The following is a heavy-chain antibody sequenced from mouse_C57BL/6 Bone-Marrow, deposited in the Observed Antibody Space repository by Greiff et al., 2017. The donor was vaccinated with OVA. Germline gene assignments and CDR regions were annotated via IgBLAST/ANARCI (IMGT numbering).Heavy chain of an antibody. J-gene: IGHJ2*01. Sequence: VQLQQSGAELVRPGASVKLSCTASGFNITDYYMHWVKQRPEQGLEWIGKIDPEDGDTEYAPKFQGKATLTADTSSSTAYMQLRSLTSEDTAVYYYTTPFYDEYYWGQGTTLTVSS. CDR1: GFNITDYY. CDR2: IDPEDGDT. V-gene: IGHV14-1*01. CDR3: TTPFYDEYY. D-gene: IGHD2-4*01.